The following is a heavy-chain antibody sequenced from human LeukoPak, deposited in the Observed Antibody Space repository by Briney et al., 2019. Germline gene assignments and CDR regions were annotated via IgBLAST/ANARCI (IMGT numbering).Heavy chain of an antibody. Sequence: SQTLSLTCAVSGDSVSSNIAAWNWIRQSPSRGLEWLGRTDYRSKWYNDYAVSVKGRITINPDTSKNQFSLQLNSVTPEDTAVYYCARQYDYGSRRFAIDYWGQGTLVTVSS. CDR3: ARQYDYGSRRFAIDY. CDR1: GDSVSSNIAA. J-gene: IGHJ4*02. CDR2: TDYRSKWYN. D-gene: IGHD3-10*01. V-gene: IGHV6-1*01.